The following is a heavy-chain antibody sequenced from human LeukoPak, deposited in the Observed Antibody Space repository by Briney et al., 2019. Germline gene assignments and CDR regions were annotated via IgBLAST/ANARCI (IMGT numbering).Heavy chain of an antibody. Sequence: PSQTLSLTCTVSGGSISSGSYYWSWIRQPAGKGLEWIGRIYTSGSTNYNPSLKSQVTISVDTSKNQFSLKLSSVTAADTAVYYCARGSYYDILTAWAYYFDYWGQGTLVTVSS. V-gene: IGHV4-61*02. D-gene: IGHD3-9*01. CDR1: GGSISSGSYY. J-gene: IGHJ4*02. CDR3: ARGSYYDILTAWAYYFDY. CDR2: IYTSGST.